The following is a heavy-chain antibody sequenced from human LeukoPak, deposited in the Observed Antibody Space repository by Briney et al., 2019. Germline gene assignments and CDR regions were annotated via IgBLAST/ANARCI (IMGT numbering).Heavy chain of an antibody. D-gene: IGHD1-1*01. CDR2: TKNKDNDYST. Sequence: GGSLRLSCAASGFSFNDHFMDWVRQAPGKGLEWVGRTKNKDNDYSTEYAASVQGRFSISRDDSKNSMHLQMNSLKTEDTAMYYCGTWIVGSGYWGQGVLVTVSS. V-gene: IGHV3-72*01. CDR3: GTWIVGSGY. J-gene: IGHJ4*02. CDR1: GFSFNDHF.